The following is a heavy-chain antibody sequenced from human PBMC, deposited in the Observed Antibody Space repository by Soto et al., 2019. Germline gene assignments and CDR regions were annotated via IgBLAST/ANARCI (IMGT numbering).Heavy chain of an antibody. J-gene: IGHJ3*02. D-gene: IGHD2-15*01. CDR1: GYTLTELS. V-gene: IGHV1-24*01. CDR3: ATVGIVVVVAARDDAFDI. CDR2: FDPEDGET. Sequence: GASVKVSCKVSGYTLTELSMHWVRQAPGKGLEWMGGFDPEDGETIYAQKFQGRVTMTEDTSTDTAYMELSSLRSEDTAVYYCATVGIVVVVAARDDAFDIWSQGTMVTVSS.